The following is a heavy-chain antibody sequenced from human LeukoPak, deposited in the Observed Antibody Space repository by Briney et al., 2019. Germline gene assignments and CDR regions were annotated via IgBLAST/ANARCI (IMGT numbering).Heavy chain of an antibody. CDR1: GFTFSSYG. Sequence: GGSLRLSCAASGFTFSSYGMHGVRQAPGKGLECLVVISYDGSNKYYADSVKGRFTISRDNSKNTLYLQMNSLRAEDTAVYYCAKNIRGYSYGYHVVTAILGYYYGMDVWGQGTTVTVSS. D-gene: IGHD5-18*01. V-gene: IGHV3-30*18. J-gene: IGHJ6*02. CDR3: AKNIRGYSYGYHVVTAILGYYYGMDV. CDR2: ISYDGSNK.